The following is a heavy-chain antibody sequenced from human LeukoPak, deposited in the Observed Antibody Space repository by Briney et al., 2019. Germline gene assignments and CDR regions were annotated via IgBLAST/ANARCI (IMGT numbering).Heavy chain of an antibody. CDR1: GGSISSYY. CDR3: ARRFGGSRFDP. Sequence: SETLSLTCTVSGGSISSYYWSWIRQPPGKGLEWIGYIYTSGSTNYNPSLQSRVTISVDTSKNQFSLELSSVTAADTAVYYCARRFGGSRFDPWGQGTLVTVSS. CDR2: IYTSGST. V-gene: IGHV4-4*09. D-gene: IGHD3-16*01. J-gene: IGHJ5*02.